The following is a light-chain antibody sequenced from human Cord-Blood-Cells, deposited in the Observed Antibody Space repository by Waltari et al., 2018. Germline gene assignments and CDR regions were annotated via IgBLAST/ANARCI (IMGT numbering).Light chain of an antibody. J-gene: IGLJ2*01. CDR3: SSYAGSNNLV. CDR1: SSDAGGYNY. V-gene: IGLV2-8*01. Sequence: QSALTQPPSASGSPGQSVTIPCTGTSSDAGGYNYVSWYQKHPGKAPKLMIYEVSKRPSGVPDRFSGSKSGNTASLTVSGLQAEDEADYYCSSYAGSNNLVFGGGTKLTVL. CDR2: EVS.